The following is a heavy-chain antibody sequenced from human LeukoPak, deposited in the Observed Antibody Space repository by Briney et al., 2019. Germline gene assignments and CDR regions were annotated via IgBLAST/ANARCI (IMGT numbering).Heavy chain of an antibody. J-gene: IGHJ4*02. D-gene: IGHD6-19*01. CDR3: ARLRQWLYYFDY. Sequence: GGSLRLSCAASGFTFSSYARHWVRQAPGKGLEWVAVISYDGSNKYYADSVKGRFTISRDNSKNTLYLQMNSLRAEDTAVYYCARLRQWLYYFDYWGQGTLVTVSS. CDR2: ISYDGSNK. V-gene: IGHV3-30-3*01. CDR1: GFTFSSYA.